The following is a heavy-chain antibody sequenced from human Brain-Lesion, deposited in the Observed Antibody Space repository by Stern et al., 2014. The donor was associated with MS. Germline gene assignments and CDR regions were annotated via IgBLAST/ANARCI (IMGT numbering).Heavy chain of an antibody. CDR2: IYYSGNT. J-gene: IGHJ5*02. CDR3: AGEEDIRYCSGGSCTGNWFDP. V-gene: IGHV4-39*02. CDR1: GGSVSSTSYA. D-gene: IGHD2-15*01. Sequence: QLQLQESGPGLVKPSETLSLTCTVAGGSVSSTSYAWAWIRQPPGKGLEWIGTIYYSGNTYYSPSLKIRLPISLDTSKNHFSVQRRSVTAADTAVYYCAGEEDIRYCSGGSCTGNWFDPWGQGTLVTVSS.